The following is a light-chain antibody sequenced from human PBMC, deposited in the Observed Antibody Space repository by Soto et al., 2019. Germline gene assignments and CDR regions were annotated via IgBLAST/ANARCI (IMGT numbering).Light chain of an antibody. CDR2: GIS. Sequence: EIVLTRSPDTLALSPGERATLSCRASQSVTSNYLAWYQQKPGQAPRLLIFGISSRATGIPDRFSGSGSGTDVRVTIARLEPEEFAVYSCQQYGSSYAFGQGTKLEIK. J-gene: IGKJ2*01. V-gene: IGKV3-20*01. CDR1: QSVTSNY. CDR3: QQYGSSYA.